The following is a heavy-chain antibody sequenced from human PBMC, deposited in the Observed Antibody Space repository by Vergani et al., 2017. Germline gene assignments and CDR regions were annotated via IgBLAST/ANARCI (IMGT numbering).Heavy chain of an antibody. J-gene: IGHJ2*01. CDR1: GFTFSNYG. CDR2: ISSSSSYI. CDR3: ARAGIVVVVAATPHWYFDL. D-gene: IGHD2-15*01. Sequence: VQLVESGGGVVQPGRSLRLSCAASGFTFSNYGMHWVRQAPGKGLEWVSSISSSSSYIYYADSVKGRFTISRDNAKNSLYLQMNSLRAEDTAVYYCARAGIVVVVAATPHWYFDLWGRGTLVTVSS. V-gene: IGHV3-21*01.